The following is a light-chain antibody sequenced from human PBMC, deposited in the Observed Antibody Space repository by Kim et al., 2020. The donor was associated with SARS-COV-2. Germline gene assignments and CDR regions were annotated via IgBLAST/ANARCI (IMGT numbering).Light chain of an antibody. Sequence: EIAMTQSPVTLSVSPVQRATLSSRASQSVNNNLAWYKQKPGQAPRLLIYAASTRATGIPARNSGSGSGTEFTLTIRSRQSEDFAVYYSKENNNWPPWTFGQGTKMDIK. CDR3: KENNNWPPWT. CDR1: QSVNNN. V-gene: IGKV3-15*01. J-gene: IGKJ1*01. CDR2: AAS.